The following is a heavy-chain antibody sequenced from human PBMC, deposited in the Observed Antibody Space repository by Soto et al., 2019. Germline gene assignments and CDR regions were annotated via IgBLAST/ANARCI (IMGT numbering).Heavy chain of an antibody. J-gene: IGHJ6*02. D-gene: IGHD2-15*01. V-gene: IGHV3-33*01. CDR2: IWYDGSNK. Sequence: QVQLVESGGGVVQPGRSLRLSCAASGFTFSSYGMHWVRQAPGKGLEWVAVIWYDGSNKYYADSVKGRFTISRDNSKNTLYLQMNSLRAEDTAVYYCARGVVAMECYYYYGMDVWGQGTTVTVSS. CDR1: GFTFSSYG. CDR3: ARGVVAMECYYYYGMDV.